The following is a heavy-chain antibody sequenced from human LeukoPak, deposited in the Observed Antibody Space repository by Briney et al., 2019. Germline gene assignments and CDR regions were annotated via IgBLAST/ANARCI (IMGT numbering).Heavy chain of an antibody. CDR3: ARGLWFGELWYFDY. V-gene: IGHV1-8*03. J-gene: IGHJ4*02. Sequence: ASVKVSCKASGYTFTSYDINWVRQATGQGLGWMGWMNPNSGNTGYAQKFQGRVTITRNTSISTAYMELSSLRSEDTAVYYCARGLWFGELWYFDYWGQGTLVTVSS. CDR1: GYTFTSYD. CDR2: MNPNSGNT. D-gene: IGHD3-10*01.